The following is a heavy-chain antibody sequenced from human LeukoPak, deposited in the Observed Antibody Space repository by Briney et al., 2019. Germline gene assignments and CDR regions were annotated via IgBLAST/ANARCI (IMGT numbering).Heavy chain of an antibody. J-gene: IGHJ4*02. CDR1: GYTFTSSD. V-gene: IGHV1-8*01. CDR3: ARGRSGLAAAGTYDY. CDR2: INPNSGRT. D-gene: IGHD6-13*01. Sequence: ASVKVSCKASGYTFTSSDINWVRQAAGQGPEWMGWINPNSGRTGYVQKFQGRVTMTANTSINTAYMELSSLRFDDTAVYYCARGRSGLAAAGTYDYWGQGTLITVSS.